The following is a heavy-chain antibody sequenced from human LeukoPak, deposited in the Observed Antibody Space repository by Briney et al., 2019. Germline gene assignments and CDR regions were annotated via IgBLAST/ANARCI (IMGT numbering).Heavy chain of an antibody. V-gene: IGHV4-59*01. Sequence: PSETLSLTCTVSGGSISSYYWSWIRQPPGKGLEWIGYIYYSGSTNYNPSLKSRVTISVDTSKNQFSLKLSSVTAADTAVYYCARATPYYYDSSGYLNWFDPWGQGTLVTVSS. CDR1: GGSISSYY. CDR2: IYYSGST. D-gene: IGHD3-22*01. CDR3: ARATPYYYDSSGYLNWFDP. J-gene: IGHJ5*02.